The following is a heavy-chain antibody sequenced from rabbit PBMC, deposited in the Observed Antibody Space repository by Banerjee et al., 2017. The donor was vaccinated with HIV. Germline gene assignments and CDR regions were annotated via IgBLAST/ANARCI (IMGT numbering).Heavy chain of an antibody. CDR2: VYTGSGVT. J-gene: IGHJ3*01. D-gene: IGHD4-2*01. Sequence: QSLEESGGDLVKPGASLTLTCKASGFSFSSGYDMCWVRQAPGKGLEWIGYVYTGSGVTWYADWVNGRFTISKASSTTVTLKLNSLTAADTATYFCARGHAGSSWGLDLWGQGTLVTVS. V-gene: IGHV1S40*01. CDR3: ARGHAGSSWGLDL. CDR1: GFSFSSGYD.